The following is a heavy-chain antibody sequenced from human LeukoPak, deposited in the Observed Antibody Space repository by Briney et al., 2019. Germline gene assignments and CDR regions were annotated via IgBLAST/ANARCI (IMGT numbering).Heavy chain of an antibody. Sequence: SETLSLTCTVSGGSISNNYWTWIRQPPGKGLEWIGYFYNSGSTNYNPSLKSRVTISVDTSKNQFSLKLTSVTAADTAVYYCARGDSSGHPAFDYWGQGTLVTVSS. CDR2: FYNSGST. CDR1: GGSISNNY. CDR3: ARGDSSGHPAFDY. J-gene: IGHJ4*02. D-gene: IGHD3-22*01. V-gene: IGHV4-59*01.